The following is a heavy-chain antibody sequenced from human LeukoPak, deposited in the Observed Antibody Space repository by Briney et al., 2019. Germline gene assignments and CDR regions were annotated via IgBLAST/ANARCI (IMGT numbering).Heavy chain of an antibody. Sequence: GGSLRLSCAASGFTFSSYEMNWVRQAPGKGLEWVSSISSSSRYIYYADSVKGRFTISRDNAKNSLSLQMNSLRAEDTAVYYCARGRAYCGGDCYPHWFDPWGQGTLVTVSS. CDR1: GFTFSSYE. CDR3: ARGRAYCGGDCYPHWFDP. D-gene: IGHD2-21*02. CDR2: ISSSSRYI. V-gene: IGHV3-21*01. J-gene: IGHJ5*02.